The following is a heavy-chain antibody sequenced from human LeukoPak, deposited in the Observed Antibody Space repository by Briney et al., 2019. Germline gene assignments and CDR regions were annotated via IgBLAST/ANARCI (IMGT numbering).Heavy chain of an antibody. D-gene: IGHD6-13*01. CDR2: INPNSGGT. CDR1: GYTFTGYY. J-gene: IGHJ4*02. CDR3: ASRNSYSSSWYYFDY. Sequence: GASVKVSCKASGYTFTGYYMHWVRQAPGQGLEWMGRINPNSGGTNYAQKFQGRVTMTRDTSISTAYMELSSLRSEDTAVYYCASRNSYSSSWYYFDYWGQGTLVTVSS. V-gene: IGHV1-2*06.